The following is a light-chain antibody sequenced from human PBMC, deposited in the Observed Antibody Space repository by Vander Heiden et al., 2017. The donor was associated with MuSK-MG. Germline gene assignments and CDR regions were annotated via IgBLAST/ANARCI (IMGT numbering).Light chain of an antibody. CDR1: QSISSY. CDR2: AAS. Sequence: DIQMTQSPSSLSASVGDRVTITCRASQSISSYLNWYQQKPGKAPKLLIYAASSLQSAVPSRFSGSGSGTDFTLTISSLQPEDFATYYCQQSDSTPFTFGPGTKVDIK. J-gene: IGKJ3*01. V-gene: IGKV1-39*01. CDR3: QQSDSTPFT.